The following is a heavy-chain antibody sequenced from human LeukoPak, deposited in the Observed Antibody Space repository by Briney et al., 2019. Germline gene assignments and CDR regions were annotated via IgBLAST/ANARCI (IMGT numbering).Heavy chain of an antibody. V-gene: IGHV4-4*07. CDR2: IYSSGNT. CDR3: ASPRGDDSGGYYTWYFHH. CDR1: GDSISDYY. Sequence: SETLSLTCTVSGDSISDYYWSWIRQPAGKGLEWIGRIYSSGNTNYNPSLKSRVTMSVDTSKNQFSLKLSSVTAADTAVYFCASPRGDDSGGYYTWYFHHWGQGILVTVSS. J-gene: IGHJ1*01. D-gene: IGHD3-22*01.